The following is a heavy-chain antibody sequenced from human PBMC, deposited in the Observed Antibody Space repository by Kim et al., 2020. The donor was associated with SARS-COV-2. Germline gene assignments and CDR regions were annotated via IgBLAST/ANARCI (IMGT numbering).Heavy chain of an antibody. D-gene: IGHD3-10*01. V-gene: IGHV1-2*02. CDR2: GT. J-gene: IGHJ4*02. Sequence: GTNYAQKFQGRVTMTRDTSISTAYMELSRLRSDDTAVYYCARDSGDGNDYWGQGTLVTVSS. CDR3: ARDSGDGNDY.